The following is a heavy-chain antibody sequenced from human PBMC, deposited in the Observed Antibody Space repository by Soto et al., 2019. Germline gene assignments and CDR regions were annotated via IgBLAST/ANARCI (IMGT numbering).Heavy chain of an antibody. CDR3: ARLGAYYQSFDP. CDR2: IYYGGTT. J-gene: IGHJ5*02. CDR1: GGSISSYY. Sequence: PSETLSLTCTVSGGSISSYYWSWIRQPPGKGLEWIGYIYYGGTTSYNPSLKSRVTISLETSKSHFSLRLSSVTAADAAVYYCARLGAYYQSFDPWGPGTLVTVSS. D-gene: IGHD2-21*01. V-gene: IGHV4-59*08.